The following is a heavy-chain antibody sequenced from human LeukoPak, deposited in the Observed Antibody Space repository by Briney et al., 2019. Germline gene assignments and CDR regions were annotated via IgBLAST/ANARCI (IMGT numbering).Heavy chain of an antibody. J-gene: IGHJ4*02. Sequence: GGSLRLSCAASGFTVNKYEMHWVRQAPGKGREWAPYLDTGATTTKYAVPERGRFTLARDNGQNSVHLQMQSIRDEDTAFYSCVRGRLLRSTKYFDYWGQGALVTV. CDR3: VRGRLLRSTKYFDY. CDR2: LDTGATTT. V-gene: IGHV3-48*03. D-gene: IGHD2-21*02. CDR1: GFTVNKYE.